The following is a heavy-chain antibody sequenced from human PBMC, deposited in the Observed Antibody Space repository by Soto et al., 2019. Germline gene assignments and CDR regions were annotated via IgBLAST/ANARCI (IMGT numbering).Heavy chain of an antibody. CDR2: AYHSGST. V-gene: IGHV4-4*02. J-gene: IGHJ4*02. CDR3: ARSPPSSYYGGSGTFDY. D-gene: IGHD3-10*01. CDR1: GGFTSTNNW. Sequence: QLQLQESGPGLVRPSGTLSLTCAVSGGFTSTNNWWSWVRQPPGKGLEWIGDAYHSGSTEYNPSLKSRVSISVDKSKNQSSLKLTSATAAGTAVYYCARSPPSSYYGGSGTFDYWGQGTLVTVSS.